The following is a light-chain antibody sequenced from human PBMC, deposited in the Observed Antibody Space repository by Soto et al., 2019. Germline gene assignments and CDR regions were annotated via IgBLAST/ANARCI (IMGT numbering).Light chain of an antibody. CDR2: EGS. CDR3: CSYAGSSTFHVV. V-gene: IGLV2-23*03. Sequence: QSVLTQPASVSGSPGQSITISCTGTSSDVGSYNLVSWYHQHPGKAPKLMIYEGSKRPSGVSNRFSGSKSGNTASLTISGLQAEDEADYYCCSYAGSSTFHVVFGGGTKLTVL. CDR1: SSDVGSYNL. J-gene: IGLJ2*01.